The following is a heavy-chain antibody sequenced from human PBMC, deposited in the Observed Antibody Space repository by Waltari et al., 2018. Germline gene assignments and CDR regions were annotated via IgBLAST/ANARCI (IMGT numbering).Heavy chain of an antibody. J-gene: IGHJ4*02. V-gene: IGHV1-69*02. CDR1: GGTFSTYT. CDR3: ARSGEMKGTVDY. Sequence: HVQLEQSGAEVKKPGSSVKVSCKDAGGTFSTYTVSWVRQAPGQGLEWMGSIIPFIGISKYAHSLQARLTITVDQSTNTGYMELNNLRPEDTGVYYCARSGEMKGTVDYWGQGTLVTVSS. CDR2: IIPFIGIS. D-gene: IGHD1-1*01.